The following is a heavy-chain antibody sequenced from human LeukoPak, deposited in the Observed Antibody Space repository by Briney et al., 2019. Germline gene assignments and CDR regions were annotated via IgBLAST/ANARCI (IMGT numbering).Heavy chain of an antibody. CDR1: GFRFSTYG. D-gene: IGHD3-10*01. CDR3: ARFAGSDYTGSFDL. J-gene: IGHJ4*02. CDR2: VWFDGSNS. V-gene: IGHV3-33*01. Sequence: PGGSLRLSCAGSGFRFSTYGMHWVRQAPGKGLEWLGYVWFDGSNSDYVDPVKGRFTISRDNSNNTVFLQMNSLSAEDTAVYHCARFAGSDYTGSFDLWGQGTPVTVSS.